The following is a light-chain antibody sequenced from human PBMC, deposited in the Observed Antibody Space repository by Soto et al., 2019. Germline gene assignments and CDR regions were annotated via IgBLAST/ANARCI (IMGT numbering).Light chain of an antibody. CDR1: QNVKTR. Sequence: EKVMTQSPATLSVSPGERATLSCRASQNVKTRLAWYQQKPDQAPRLLIYVAFTRATGIPARFSGSASGTDFTLTISSLQSEDFAVYYCQQYDEWPLTFGGGTKVEIK. V-gene: IGKV3-15*01. CDR3: QQYDEWPLT. J-gene: IGKJ4*01. CDR2: VAF.